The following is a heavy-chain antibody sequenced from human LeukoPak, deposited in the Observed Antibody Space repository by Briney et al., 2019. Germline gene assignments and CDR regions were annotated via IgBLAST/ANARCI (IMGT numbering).Heavy chain of an antibody. Sequence: PGGSLRLSCAASGFTFSSYAMSWVRQAPGKGLGWVSAISGSGGSTYYADSVKGRFTISRDNSKNTLYLQMNSLRAEDTAVYYCANHALRIAAAGPYGMDVWGQGTTVTVSS. CDR1: GFTFSSYA. CDR2: ISGSGGST. CDR3: ANHALRIAAAGPYGMDV. D-gene: IGHD6-13*01. J-gene: IGHJ6*02. V-gene: IGHV3-23*01.